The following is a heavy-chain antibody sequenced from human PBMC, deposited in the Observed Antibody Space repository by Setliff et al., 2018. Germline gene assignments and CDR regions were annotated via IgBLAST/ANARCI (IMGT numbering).Heavy chain of an antibody. V-gene: IGHV4-59*08. CDR2: IHGRGST. D-gene: IGHD3-10*01. J-gene: IGHJ4*02. Sequence: SETLSLTCTVSGDSISNYYWSWIRQPPGKGLEWIGYIHGRGSTNYNPSLKSRVTISVDTSNNQFSLQVTSLAATDTALYFCARHEFVGGYYGSVTYRHFDYWGQGILGTVS. CDR1: GDSISNYY. CDR3: ARHEFVGGYYGSVTYRHFDY.